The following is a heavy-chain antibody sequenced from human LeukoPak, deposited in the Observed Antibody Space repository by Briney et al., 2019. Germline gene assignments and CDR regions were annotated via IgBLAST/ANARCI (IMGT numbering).Heavy chain of an antibody. V-gene: IGHV1-2*02. CDR3: VRAGDQYFDV. CDR1: GYTFTGYY. CDR2: INPNSGGT. J-gene: IGHJ4*02. D-gene: IGHD7-27*01. Sequence: GASVKVSCKASGYTFTGYYIHWVRQAPGQGLEWMGWINPNSGGTNSAQQFQGRVTLSRDTSTSTVYLDLRSLESEDTALYYCVRAGDQYFDVWGQGIQVTVSS.